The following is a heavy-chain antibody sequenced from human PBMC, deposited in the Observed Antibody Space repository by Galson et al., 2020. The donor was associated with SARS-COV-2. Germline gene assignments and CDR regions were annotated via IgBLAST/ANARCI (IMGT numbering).Heavy chain of an antibody. D-gene: IGHD3-3*01. CDR1: GFTFGSYG. CDR2: IWYDGSNK. J-gene: IGHJ6*02. V-gene: IGHV3-33*01. Sequence: GGSLRLSCAASGFTFGSYGMHWVRQAPGKGLEWVAVIWYDGSNKYYADSVKGRFTISRDNSKNTLYLQMNSLRAEDTAVYYCARAKGRHDFWSGPDTGDYYYYYGMDVWGQGTTVTVSS. CDR3: ARAKGRHDFWSGPDTGDYYYYYGMDV.